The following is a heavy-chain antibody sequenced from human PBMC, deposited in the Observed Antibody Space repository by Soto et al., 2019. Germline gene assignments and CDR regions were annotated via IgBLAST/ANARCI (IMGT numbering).Heavy chain of an antibody. CDR3: ARALAPTVTTDYYYYYMDV. CDR1: GFTFSSYW. Sequence: GVLRLSCAASGFTFSSYWMSWVRQAPGKGLEWVANIKQDGSEKYYVDSVKGRFTISRDNAKNSLYLQMNSLRAEDTAVYYCARALAPTVTTDYYYYYMDVWGKGTTVTVSS. V-gene: IGHV3-7*01. J-gene: IGHJ6*03. CDR2: IKQDGSEK. D-gene: IGHD4-17*01.